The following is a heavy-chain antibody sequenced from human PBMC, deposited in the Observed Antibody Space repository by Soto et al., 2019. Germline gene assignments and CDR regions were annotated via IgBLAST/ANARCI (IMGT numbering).Heavy chain of an antibody. CDR3: ARMSGVSSSRFDY. CDR2: IYYGGST. V-gene: IGHV4-31*03. D-gene: IGHD2-8*01. J-gene: IGHJ4*02. Sequence: SETLSLTCTVSGASVSGGFYWSWIRQQPGKGLEWIGYIYYGGSTSYNPSLKSRGIMSVDTSKNHLSLKLSSVTAADTAVYYCARMSGVSSSRFDYWGQGTLVTVSS. CDR1: GASVSGGFY.